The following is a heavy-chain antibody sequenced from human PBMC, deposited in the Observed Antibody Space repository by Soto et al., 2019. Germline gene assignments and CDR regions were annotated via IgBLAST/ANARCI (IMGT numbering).Heavy chain of an antibody. D-gene: IGHD3-9*01. CDR1: GFTFSSYA. V-gene: IGHV3-30-3*01. CDR2: ISYDGSNK. J-gene: IGHJ4*02. CDR3: ARDLPLDDILTGYFDY. Sequence: PGGSLRLSCAASGFTFSSYAMHWVRQAPGKGLEWVAVISYDGSNKYYADSVKGRFTISRDNSKNTLYLQMNSLRAEDTAVYYCARDLPLDDILTGYFDYWDQGTLVTVSS.